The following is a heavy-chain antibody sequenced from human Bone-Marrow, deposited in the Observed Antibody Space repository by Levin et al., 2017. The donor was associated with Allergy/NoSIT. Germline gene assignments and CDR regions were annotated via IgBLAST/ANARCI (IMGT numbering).Heavy chain of an antibody. Sequence: SVKVSCKASGGAFRTYAINWVRQAPGQGLEWMGRIIVVFGTTKYAQKFQGRVTITADISTTTAYMELASLRSQDTAVYYCVREIEVETVDVPRTDWFDPWGQGTLVTVSS. CDR2: IIVVFGTT. CDR3: VREIEVETVDVPRTDWFDP. J-gene: IGHJ5*02. CDR1: GGAFRTYA. V-gene: IGHV1-69*06. D-gene: IGHD5-12*01.